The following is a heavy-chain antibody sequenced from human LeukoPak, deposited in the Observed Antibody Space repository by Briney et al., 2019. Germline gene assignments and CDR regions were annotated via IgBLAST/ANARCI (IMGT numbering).Heavy chain of an antibody. CDR1: GGSISSSSYY. V-gene: IGHV4-39*01. CDR3: ARPYYYDSSGYYYHKYGAFDI. D-gene: IGHD3-22*01. Sequence: PSETLSLTCTVSGGSISSSSYYWGWIRQPPGKGLEWIGSIYYSGSTYYNPSLKTRVTISVDTSKNQFSLKLSSVTAADTAVYYCARPYYYDSSGYYYHKYGAFDIWGQGTMVTVSS. J-gene: IGHJ3*02. CDR2: IYYSGST.